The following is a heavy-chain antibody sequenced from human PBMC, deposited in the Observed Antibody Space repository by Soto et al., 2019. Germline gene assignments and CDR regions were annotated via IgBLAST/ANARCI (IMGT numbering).Heavy chain of an antibody. CDR3: ASLRDPYYHGSGSYLAPNWFDP. Sequence: SETLSLTCTVSGGSVSSGSYYWSWIRQPPGKGLEWIGYIYYSGSTNYNPSLKSRVTISVDTSKNQFSLKLSSVTAADTAVYYCASLRDPYYHGSGSYLAPNWFDPWGQGTLVTVSS. D-gene: IGHD3-10*01. V-gene: IGHV4-61*01. J-gene: IGHJ5*02. CDR1: GGSVSSGSYY. CDR2: IYYSGST.